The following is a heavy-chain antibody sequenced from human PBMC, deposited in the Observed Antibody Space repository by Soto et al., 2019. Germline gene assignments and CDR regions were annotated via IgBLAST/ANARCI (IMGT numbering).Heavy chain of an antibody. J-gene: IGHJ3*02. CDR2: ISSSGSSR. Sequence: EVQLVESGGGLVQPGGSLRLSCAASGFTFSTSQMNWVRQAPGKGLEWLSYISSSGSSRYYADSVKGRFTIARDNAKKSLYLQRNSLRVEDTAVYYCAREGSSDAYDICGQGTKVTVSS. CDR1: GFTFSTSQ. D-gene: IGHD3-10*01. CDR3: AREGSSDAYDI. V-gene: IGHV3-48*03.